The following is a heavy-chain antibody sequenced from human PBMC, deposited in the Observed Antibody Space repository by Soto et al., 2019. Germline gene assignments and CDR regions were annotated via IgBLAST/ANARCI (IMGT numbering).Heavy chain of an antibody. D-gene: IGHD6-19*01. CDR2: ISGSGGIT. Sequence: WGSLRLSWAAFGFTLSTYPMTWVRQAPAKGLESVSAISGSGGITYYADSVKGRFTISRDNSKNTLYLQMNSLRAEDTSVYYCAKDPREEGYSSGWYGLYYYYGMDVWGQGTTVTVSS. J-gene: IGHJ6*02. V-gene: IGHV3-23*01. CDR1: GFTLSTYP. CDR3: AKDPREEGYSSGWYGLYYYYGMDV.